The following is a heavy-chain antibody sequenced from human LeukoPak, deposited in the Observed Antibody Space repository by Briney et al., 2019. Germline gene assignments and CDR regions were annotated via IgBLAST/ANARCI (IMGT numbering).Heavy chain of an antibody. J-gene: IGHJ4*02. Sequence: QSSETLSLTCTVSGGSISSYYWSWIRQPPGKGLQRIGYIYYSGSTNYNPSLKSRVTISVDTSKNQFSLKLSSVTAADTAVYYCARVRSIAARPFDYWGQGTLVTVSS. CDR3: ARVRSIAARPFDY. D-gene: IGHD6-6*01. CDR2: IYYSGST. CDR1: GGSISSYY. V-gene: IGHV4-59*01.